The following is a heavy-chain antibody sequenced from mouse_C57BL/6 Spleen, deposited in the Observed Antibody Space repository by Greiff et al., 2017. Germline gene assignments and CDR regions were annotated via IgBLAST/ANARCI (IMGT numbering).Heavy chain of an antibody. J-gene: IGHJ2*01. CDR3: ARDGYYGSPYYFDY. Sequence: EVQLQQSGPELVKPGASVKISCKASGYSFTGYYMHWVKQSSEKSLEWIGEINPSTGGTSYNQKFKGKATLTVDKSSSTAYMQLKSLTSEDSAVYYCARDGYYGSPYYFDYWGQGTTHTVSS. CDR2: INPSTGGT. V-gene: IGHV1-43*01. CDR1: GYSFTGYY. D-gene: IGHD1-1*01.